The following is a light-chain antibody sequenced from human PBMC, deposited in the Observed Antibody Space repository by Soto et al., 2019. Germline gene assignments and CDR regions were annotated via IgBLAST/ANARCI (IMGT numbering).Light chain of an antibody. CDR3: QQYNTWLT. CDR1: QSVSSSY. J-gene: IGKJ5*01. V-gene: IGKV3-20*01. CDR2: GAS. Sequence: EIVLTQSPGTLSLSPGERATLSCRASQSVSSSYLAWYQQKPGQAPRLLIYGASSRATGIPDRFSGGGSGTEFTLTISSLQSEDFAVYYCQQYNTWLTFGQGTRLEIK.